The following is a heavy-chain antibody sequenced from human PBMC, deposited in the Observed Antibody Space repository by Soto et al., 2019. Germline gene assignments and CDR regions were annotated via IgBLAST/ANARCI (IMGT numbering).Heavy chain of an antibody. CDR3: ARGGYYDSSGYYYFYY. D-gene: IGHD3-22*01. CDR1: GFTFSSYG. V-gene: IGHV3-33*01. J-gene: IGHJ4*02. CDR2: IWYDGSNK. Sequence: GGSLRLSCAASGFTFSSYGMHWVRQAPGKGLEWVAVIWYDGSNKYYADSVKGRFTISRDNSKNTLYLQMNSLRAEDTAVYYCARGGYYDSSGYYYFYYWGQGTLVTVSS.